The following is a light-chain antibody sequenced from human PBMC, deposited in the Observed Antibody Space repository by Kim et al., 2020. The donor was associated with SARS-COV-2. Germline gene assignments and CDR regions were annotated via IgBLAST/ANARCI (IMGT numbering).Light chain of an antibody. V-gene: IGLV3-19*01. CDR2: GRN. CDR3: QSRDSGGNVV. CDR1: SLRSYY. J-gene: IGLJ2*01. Sequence: SSELTQDPTVSVALGQTVRITCQGDSLRSYYATWYQQKPRQAPVLVIYGRNNRPSGIPDRFSGSASANTASLTISGAQAEDEADFYCQSRDSGGNVVFGGGTKVTV.